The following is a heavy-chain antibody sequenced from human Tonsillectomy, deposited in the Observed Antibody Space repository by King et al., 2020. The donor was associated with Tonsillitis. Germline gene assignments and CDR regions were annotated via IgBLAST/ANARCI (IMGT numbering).Heavy chain of an antibody. D-gene: IGHD2-2*01. CDR3: TRGGGLVIVPAAIDY. CDR1: GFTFGDYA. J-gene: IGHJ4*02. CDR2: IRSKVYGGTT. Sequence: VQLVQSGGGLVQPGRSLRLSCTGSGFTFGDYAMSWFRQAPGKGLEWVGFIRSKVYGGTTEYAASVKGRFTISRDDSKSIAYLQMNSLTTEDTAVYYCTRGGGLVIVPAAIDYWGQGTLVTVSS. V-gene: IGHV3-49*03.